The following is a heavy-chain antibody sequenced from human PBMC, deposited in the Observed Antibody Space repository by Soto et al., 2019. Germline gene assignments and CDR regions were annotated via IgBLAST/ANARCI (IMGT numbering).Heavy chain of an antibody. V-gene: IGHV4-61*01. CDR3: ARELGWLPNFGGYYYYGMDV. CDR1: GGSVSSGSYY. J-gene: IGHJ6*02. D-gene: IGHD3-16*01. Sequence: SETLSLTCTVSGGSVSSGSYYWSWIRQPPGKGLEWIGYIYYSGSTNYNPSLKSRVTISVDTSKNQFSLKLSSVTAADTAVYYCARELGWLPNFGGYYYYGMDVWGQGTTVTVSS. CDR2: IYYSGST.